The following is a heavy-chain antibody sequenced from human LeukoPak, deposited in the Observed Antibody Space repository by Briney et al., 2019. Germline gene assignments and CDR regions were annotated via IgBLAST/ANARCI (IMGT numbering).Heavy chain of an antibody. CDR2: IIYSGST. V-gene: IGHV4-39*07. CDR1: GGSISTSNYY. D-gene: IGHD2-2*01. Sequence: PSETLSLTCTVSGGSISTSNYYWGWIRQPPGKGLEWFGNIIYSGSTYYSPSLKSRVTISLDTTRKPFSLNMSSVTDADTAVYLCEKSNGYGLVVIWGQRTIVTVSS. CDR3: EKSNGYGLVVI. J-gene: IGHJ3*02.